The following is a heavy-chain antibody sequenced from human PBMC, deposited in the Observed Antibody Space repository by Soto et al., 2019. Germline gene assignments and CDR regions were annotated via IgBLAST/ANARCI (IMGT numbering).Heavy chain of an antibody. J-gene: IGHJ5*02. D-gene: IGHD2-8*01. CDR2: MSYSGTA. V-gene: IGHV4-31*03. CDR3: ARVSGQQPVRVPLYYWFDP. Sequence: QVQLQESGPGLVKPSQTLSLTCTVSGDSINSGGYYWTWIRHHPGKGLEWIGYMSYSGTAFYSPSLKSRLSISVDTSKNQFSLSLSSVTAADTAVYYCARVSGQQPVRVPLYYWFDPWGQGTLVTVSS. CDR1: GDSINSGGYY.